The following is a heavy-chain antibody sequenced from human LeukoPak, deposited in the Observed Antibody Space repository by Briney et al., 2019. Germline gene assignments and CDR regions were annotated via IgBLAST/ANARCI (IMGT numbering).Heavy chain of an antibody. CDR3: ARDLTMVRGVIGRLFDY. V-gene: IGHV1-46*02. Sequence: ASVKVSCKASGYSFNIYGISWVRQAPGQGLEWMGIINPSGGSTSYAQKFQGRVTMTRDMSTSTVYMELSSLRSEDTAVYYCARDLTMVRGVIGRLFDYWGQGTLVTVSS. CDR1: GYSFNIYG. J-gene: IGHJ4*02. CDR2: INPSGGST. D-gene: IGHD3-10*01.